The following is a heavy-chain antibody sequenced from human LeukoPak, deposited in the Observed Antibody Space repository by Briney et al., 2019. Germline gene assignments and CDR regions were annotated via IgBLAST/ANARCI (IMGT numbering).Heavy chain of an antibody. V-gene: IGHV4-34*01. J-gene: IGHJ3*02. CDR3: ARMRQWLVPAFDI. CDR2: INHSGST. D-gene: IGHD6-19*01. CDR1: GGSFSGYY. Sequence: SETLSLTCAVYGGSFSGYYWSWIRQPPGKGLEWIGEINHSGSTNYNPSLKSRVTISEDTSKNQFSLKLSSVTAADTAVYYCARMRQWLVPAFDIWGQGTMVTVSS.